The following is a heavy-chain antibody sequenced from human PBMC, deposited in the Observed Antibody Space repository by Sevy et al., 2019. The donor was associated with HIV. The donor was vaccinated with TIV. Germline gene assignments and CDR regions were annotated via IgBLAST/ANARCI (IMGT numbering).Heavy chain of an antibody. Sequence: ASVKVSCKASGYTFTGYYMHWVRQAPGQGLEWMGWINPNSGGTNYAQKFQGWVTMTRDTSISTAYMELSRLRSDDTAVHYCARDYAFGTNGDAFDIWGQGTMVTVSS. V-gene: IGHV1-2*04. J-gene: IGHJ3*02. D-gene: IGHD2-8*01. CDR3: ARDYAFGTNGDAFDI. CDR2: INPNSGGT. CDR1: GYTFTGYY.